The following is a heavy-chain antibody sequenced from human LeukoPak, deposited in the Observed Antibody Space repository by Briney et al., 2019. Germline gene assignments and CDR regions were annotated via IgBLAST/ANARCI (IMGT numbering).Heavy chain of an antibody. V-gene: IGHV1-8*03. J-gene: IGHJ5*02. CDR3: GRGLIAARPKGNWFDP. D-gene: IGHD6-6*01. CDR1: GYTFTSYD. CDR2: MNPNSGNT. Sequence: RWASVKVSCKASGYTFTSYDINWVRQATGQGLEWMAWMNPNSGNTGYAQKFQGRVTITRNTSISTAYMQLSSLRSEDTAVYYCGRGLIAARPKGNWFDPWGQGTLVTVSS.